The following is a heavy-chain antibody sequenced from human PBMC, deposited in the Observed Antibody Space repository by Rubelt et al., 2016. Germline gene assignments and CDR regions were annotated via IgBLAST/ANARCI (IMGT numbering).Heavy chain of an antibody. Sequence: QLQLQESGPGLVKPSETLSLTCAVYGGSFSGYYWSWIRQPPGKGLEWIGEINHSGSTNYNPSLKSRVHISVDTSKNKFSLKRSSVTAADTAVYYWAREEFDSSDYWGQGTLVTVSS. CDR3: AREEFDSSDY. CDR2: INHSGST. J-gene: IGHJ4*02. V-gene: IGHV4-34*10. D-gene: IGHD3-10*01. CDR1: GGSFSGYY.